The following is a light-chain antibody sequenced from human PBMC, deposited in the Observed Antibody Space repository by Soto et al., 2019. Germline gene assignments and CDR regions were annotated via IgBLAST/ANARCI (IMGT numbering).Light chain of an antibody. J-gene: IGKJ2*01. CDR3: QQYYTTPYT. CDR2: WAS. V-gene: IGKV4-1*01. Sequence: DIVMTQSPDSLAVSLGERATINCKSSQSLLYRSNNKNFLAWYQQKPGQPPKLLIYWASTRESGVPDRFSGSGSGTDFTLTISSLQAEDVAVYYCQQYYTTPYTFGQGTKLEIK. CDR1: QSLLYRSNNKNF.